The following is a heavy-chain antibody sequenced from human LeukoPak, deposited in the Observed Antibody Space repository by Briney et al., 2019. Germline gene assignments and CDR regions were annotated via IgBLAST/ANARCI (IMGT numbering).Heavy chain of an antibody. CDR2: IKQDGSEK. CDR3: TTSKDHYSHH. J-gene: IGHJ4*02. CDR1: GFTFSSYW. Sequence: GGSLRLSCAASGFTFSSYWMSWVRQAPGKGLEWVANIKQDGSEKYYVDSVKGRFTISRDNAKNSLYLQMNSLRVEDTAMYYCTTSKDHYSHHWGQGTLVTVSS. V-gene: IGHV3-7*05.